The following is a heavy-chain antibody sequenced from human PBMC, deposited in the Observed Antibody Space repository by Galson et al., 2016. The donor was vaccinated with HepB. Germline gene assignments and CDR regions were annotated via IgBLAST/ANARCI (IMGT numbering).Heavy chain of an antibody. J-gene: IGHJ4*02. CDR2: ISSSSSYI. CDR1: GFTFSTYS. CDR3: ARDRGIQLWSRDGFDS. D-gene: IGHD5-18*01. Sequence: SLRLSCAASGFTFSTYSMNWVRQVPGKGLEWVSSISSSSSYIYYGDSLKGRFTISRDNAKNSLYLQMNSLRAEDTAVYYCARDRGIQLWSRDGFDSWGQGTLVTVSS. V-gene: IGHV3-21*01.